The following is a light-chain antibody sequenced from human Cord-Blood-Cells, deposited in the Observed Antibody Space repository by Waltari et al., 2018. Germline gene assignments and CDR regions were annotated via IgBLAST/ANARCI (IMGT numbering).Light chain of an antibody. J-gene: IGKJ1*01. V-gene: IGKV1-8*01. Sequence: AIRMTQSPSSLSASTGDRVTITCRASQGISSYLAWYQQKPGKAPKRLIYAASTLQSGVPSRFSDSGSGTDFTLSISCLQSEDFATYYCQQYYSYPWTFGQGTKVEIK. CDR2: AAS. CDR3: QQYYSYPWT. CDR1: QGISSY.